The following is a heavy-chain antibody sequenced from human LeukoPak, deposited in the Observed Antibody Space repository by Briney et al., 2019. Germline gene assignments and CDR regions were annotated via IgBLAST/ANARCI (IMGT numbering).Heavy chain of an antibody. CDR1: GGSISSYY. CDR3: ARGPSITMVRGGQWYYYMDV. D-gene: IGHD3-10*01. V-gene: IGHV4-59*01. Sequence: TSETLSLTCTVSGGSISSYYWSWIRQPPGKGLEWIGYIYYSGSTNYNPSLKSRVTISVDTSKNQFSLKLSSVTAADTAVYYCARGPSITMVRGGQWYYYMDVWGKGTTVTISS. CDR2: IYYSGST. J-gene: IGHJ6*03.